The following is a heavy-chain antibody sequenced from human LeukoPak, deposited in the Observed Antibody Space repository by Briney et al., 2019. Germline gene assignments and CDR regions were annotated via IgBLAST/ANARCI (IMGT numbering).Heavy chain of an antibody. V-gene: IGHV3-23*01. J-gene: IGHJ3*02. CDR3: ARESDAFDI. CDR1: GFTFSSSA. Sequence: GGSLRLSCAASGFTFSSSAMSWVRQAPGKGLEWVSAISNNGGYTYYADSVKGRFTISRDNSKNTLYLQMNSLRAEDTAVYYCARESDAFDIWGQGTMVTVSS. CDR2: ISNNGGYT.